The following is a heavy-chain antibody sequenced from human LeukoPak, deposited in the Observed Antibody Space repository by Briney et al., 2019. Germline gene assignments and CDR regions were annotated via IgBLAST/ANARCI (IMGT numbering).Heavy chain of an antibody. Sequence: GGSLRLSCAASGFTFSSYAMSWVRQAPGKGLEWVSAISGSGGSTYYADSVKGRFTVSRDNSKNTLYLQMNSLRAEDTAVYYCAKVNHASDTMVRGVISYYMDVWGKGTTVTVSS. CDR2: ISGSGGST. D-gene: IGHD3-10*01. CDR1: GFTFSSYA. J-gene: IGHJ6*03. V-gene: IGHV3-23*01. CDR3: AKVNHASDTMVRGVISYYMDV.